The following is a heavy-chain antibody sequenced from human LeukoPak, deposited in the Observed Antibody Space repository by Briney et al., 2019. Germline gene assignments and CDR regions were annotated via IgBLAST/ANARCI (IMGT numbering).Heavy chain of an antibody. CDR2: IYYSGST. J-gene: IGHJ5*02. D-gene: IGHD3-10*01. CDR1: GGSISSSSYY. Sequence: SETLSLTCTVSGGSISSSSYYWGWIRQPPGKGLEWIGSIYYSGSTYYNPSLKSRVTISVDTSKNQFSLKLSSVTAADTAVYYCARRNVLLWFGELFSSWFDPGAREPWSPSPQ. CDR3: ARRNVLLWFGELFSSWFDP. V-gene: IGHV4-39*01.